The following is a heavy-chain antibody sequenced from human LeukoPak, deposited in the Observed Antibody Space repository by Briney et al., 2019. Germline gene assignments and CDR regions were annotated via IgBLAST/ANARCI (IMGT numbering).Heavy chain of an antibody. Sequence: GASVKVSCKASGYTFTSYDINWVRQATGQGLEWMGWMNPNSGNTGYAQKFQGRVTMTRNTSISTAYMELSSLRSEDTAVYYCARAGGGTPYYDFWSAYNWFDPWGQGTLVTVSS. CDR1: GYTFTSYD. CDR2: MNPNSGNT. J-gene: IGHJ5*02. D-gene: IGHD3-3*01. CDR3: ARAGGGTPYYDFWSAYNWFDP. V-gene: IGHV1-8*01.